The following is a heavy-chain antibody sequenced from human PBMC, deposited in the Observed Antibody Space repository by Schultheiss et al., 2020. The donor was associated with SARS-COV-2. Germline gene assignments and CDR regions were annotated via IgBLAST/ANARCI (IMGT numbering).Heavy chain of an antibody. CDR3: ARGVVAAEGGGWFDP. CDR1: GYSFTSYW. V-gene: IGHV5-51*01. J-gene: IGHJ5*02. D-gene: IGHD2-15*01. CDR2: IYPGDSDT. Sequence: GESLKISCKGSGYSFTSYWIGWVRQMPGKGLEWMGIIYPGDSDTRYSPSFQGQVTISADKSISTAYLQWSSLKASDTAIYYCARGVVAAEGGGWFDPWGQGTLVTVSS.